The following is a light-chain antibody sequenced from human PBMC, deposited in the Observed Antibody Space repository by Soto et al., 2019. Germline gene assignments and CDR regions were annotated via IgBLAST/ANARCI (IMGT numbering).Light chain of an antibody. CDR2: AAS. CDR3: QQYSTSPWT. CDR1: QSVRSNY. V-gene: IGKV3-20*01. J-gene: IGKJ1*01. Sequence: EIVLTQSPGTLTLSPGERATLSCRASQSVRSNYLAWYQQGPGQAPRLLIFAASSRATGIPDRFSGSGSGTDFILTISRLEPEDLAVYYCQQYSTSPWTFGQGTKVDIK.